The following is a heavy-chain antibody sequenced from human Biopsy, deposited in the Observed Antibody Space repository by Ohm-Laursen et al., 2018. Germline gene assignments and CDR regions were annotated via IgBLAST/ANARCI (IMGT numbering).Heavy chain of an antibody. CDR3: GRGAWLDDY. Sequence: SLRLSCAASGFTFGAYDMTWVRQAPGKGLEWVSVIGGSGSTYFADSVKGRFTISRDNYKNTLYLQMNSLRAEDTAVYYCGRGAWLDDYGGQGTLVTVSS. CDR2: IGGSGST. J-gene: IGHJ4*02. D-gene: IGHD6-19*01. V-gene: IGHV3-23*01. CDR1: GFTFGAYD.